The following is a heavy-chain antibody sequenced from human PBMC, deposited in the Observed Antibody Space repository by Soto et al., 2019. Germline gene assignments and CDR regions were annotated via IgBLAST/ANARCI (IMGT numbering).Heavy chain of an antibody. Sequence: ASVKVSCKASGYTFTNYYLHWVRQAPGQGLEWVGMINPSARSASYAQKLRGRLTMDRDTSTTTVYMELSRLTFEDTAVYFCARDNSAANGVLDHRGQGTLVTVSS. J-gene: IGHJ4*02. CDR3: ARDNSAANGVLDH. CDR2: INPSARSA. V-gene: IGHV1-46*04. D-gene: IGHD1-1*01. CDR1: GYTFTNYY.